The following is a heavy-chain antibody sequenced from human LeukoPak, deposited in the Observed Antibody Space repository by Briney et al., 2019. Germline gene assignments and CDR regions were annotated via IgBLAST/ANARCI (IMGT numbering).Heavy chain of an antibody. CDR2: IIPIFGTA. D-gene: IGHD3-22*01. V-gene: IGHV1-69*05. CDR3: ARGMKIYYDSSGYFV. CDR1: GGTFSSYA. Sequence: SVKVSCKASGGTFSSYAISWVRQAPGQGLEWMGAIIPIFGTANYAQKFQGRVTITTDESTSTAYMELSSLRSEDTAVYYCARGMKIYYDSSGYFVWGQGTLVTVSS. J-gene: IGHJ4*02.